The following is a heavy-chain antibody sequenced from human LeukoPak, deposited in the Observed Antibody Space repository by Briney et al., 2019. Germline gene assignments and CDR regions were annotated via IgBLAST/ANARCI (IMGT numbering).Heavy chain of an antibody. V-gene: IGHV3-11*01. D-gene: IGHD2-2*01. CDR2: ISSRGTTT. CDR3: ARDRGSNKYFDH. J-gene: IGHJ4*02. CDR1: GFTFRDYY. Sequence: GGSLRLSCLASGFTFRDYYMTWIRQAPGKGLEWISFISSRGTTTDYADSVKGRFTISRDNANSSLFLQMNSLRAEDTALYYCARDRGSNKYFDHWGQGTLVTVSS.